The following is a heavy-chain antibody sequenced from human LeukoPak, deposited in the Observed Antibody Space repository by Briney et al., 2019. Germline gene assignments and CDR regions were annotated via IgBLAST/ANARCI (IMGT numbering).Heavy chain of an antibody. V-gene: IGHV4-34*01. CDR3: ARGPFWSGYSPIDY. CDR1: GGSFSGYY. J-gene: IGHJ4*02. CDR2: INHSGST. D-gene: IGHD3-3*01. Sequence: ASETLSLTCAVYGGSFSGYYWSWIRQPPGKGLEWIGEINHSGSTNYNPSLKSRVTISVDTSKNQFSLKLSSVTAADTAAYYCARGPFWSGYSPIDYWGQGTLVTVSS.